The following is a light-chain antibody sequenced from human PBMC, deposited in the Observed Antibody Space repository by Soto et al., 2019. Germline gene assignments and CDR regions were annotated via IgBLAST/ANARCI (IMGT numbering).Light chain of an antibody. J-gene: IGKJ4*01. Sequence: EIVMTQSPVTLSVSPGDRATLSCRASQSVNSNLAWYKHKPGQTPKLLIYVASTRATGIPARFSGSGSGTEYTLTISSLPTEDFAVDYCQQYNVWPLTFGGGTKVELK. CDR3: QQYNVWPLT. CDR1: QSVNSN. CDR2: VAS. V-gene: IGKV3-15*01.